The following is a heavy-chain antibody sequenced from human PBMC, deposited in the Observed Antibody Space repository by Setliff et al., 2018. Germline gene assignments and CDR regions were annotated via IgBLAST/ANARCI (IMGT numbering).Heavy chain of an antibody. D-gene: IGHD3-3*01. V-gene: IGHV4-39*07. CDR2: IYYSGGT. CDR3: ARDKRQYNFWSGYYGSWGNYFDY. Sequence: PSETLSLTCTVSGGSISSSSYYWGWIRQPPGKGLEWIGSIYYSGGTYYNPSLKSRVTISVDTSKNQFSLKLSSVTAADTAVYYCARDKRQYNFWSGYYGSWGNYFDYWGQGTQVTVSS. J-gene: IGHJ4*02. CDR1: GGSISSSSYY.